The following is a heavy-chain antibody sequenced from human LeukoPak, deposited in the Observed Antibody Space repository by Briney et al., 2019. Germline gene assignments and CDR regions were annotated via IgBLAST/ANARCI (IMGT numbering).Heavy chain of an antibody. Sequence: PGGSLRLSCVVSGFSFSDHYMTWIRQAPGKGLEYISYFSNSGSDIFHADSVKGRFSISRDNAKNSVYLQMNSLRVEDTAVYYCARGHWGLDYWGQGTPVTVSP. CDR2: FSNSGSDI. J-gene: IGHJ4*02. CDR3: ARGHWGLDY. CDR1: GFSFSDHY. D-gene: IGHD7-27*01. V-gene: IGHV3-11*01.